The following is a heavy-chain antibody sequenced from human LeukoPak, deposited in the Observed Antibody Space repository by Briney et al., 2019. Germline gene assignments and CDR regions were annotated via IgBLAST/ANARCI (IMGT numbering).Heavy chain of an antibody. J-gene: IGHJ4*02. CDR3: VRGSTLRHYQY. V-gene: IGHV4-39*01. Sequence: SETLSLTCTVSGGSISSTTYYWGWIRRPPGTGLEGNGSIYYSGSTYYNPSLKSRVTVSVDMSKNQFSLHLSSVTAADTAVYYCVRGSTLRHYQYWGQGTLVTVFS. CDR1: GGSISSTTYY. D-gene: IGHD3-16*01. CDR2: IYYSGST.